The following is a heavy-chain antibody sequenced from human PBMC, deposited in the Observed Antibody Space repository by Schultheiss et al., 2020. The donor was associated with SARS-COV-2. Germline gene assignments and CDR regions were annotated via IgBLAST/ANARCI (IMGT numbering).Heavy chain of an antibody. V-gene: IGHV3-30-3*01. Sequence: GGSLRLSCAASGFTFSSYAMSWVRQAPGKGLEWVAVISYDGSNKYYADSVKGRFTISRDNSKNTLYLQMNSLKTEDTAVYYCTTGESIVVVVAATQYDYYYYGMDVWGQGTTVTVSS. CDR3: TTGESIVVVVAATQYDYYYYGMDV. CDR2: ISYDGSNK. D-gene: IGHD2-15*01. J-gene: IGHJ6*02. CDR1: GFTFSSYA.